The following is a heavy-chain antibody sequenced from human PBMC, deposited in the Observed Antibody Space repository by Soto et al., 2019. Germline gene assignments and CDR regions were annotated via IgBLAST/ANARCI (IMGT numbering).Heavy chain of an antibody. CDR3: ARDKSRDGYNYYFEY. D-gene: IGHD1-1*01. V-gene: IGHV3-30*03. CDR1: GFNFSSYG. Sequence: GGFLRLSCAASGFNFSSYGMHWVRQAPGKGLEWVAVISYDGSNKYYADSVKGRFTISRDNSKNTLYLQMNSLRAEDTAVYYCARDKSRDGYNYYFEYWDQGTLVTVSS. J-gene: IGHJ4*02. CDR2: ISYDGSNK.